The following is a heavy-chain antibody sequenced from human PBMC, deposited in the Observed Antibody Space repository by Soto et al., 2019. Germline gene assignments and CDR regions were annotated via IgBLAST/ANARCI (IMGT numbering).Heavy chain of an antibody. CDR1: GFTFSSYG. V-gene: IGHV3-30*18. CDR2: ISYDGSNK. CDR3: AKEAPYCSGGSCFDY. J-gene: IGHJ4*02. Sequence: GGSLRLSCAASGFTFSSYGMHWVRQAPGKGLEWVAVISYDGSNKYYADSVNGRFTISRDNSKNTLYLQMNSLRAEDTAVYYCAKEAPYCSGGSCFDYWGQGTLVTVSS. D-gene: IGHD2-15*01.